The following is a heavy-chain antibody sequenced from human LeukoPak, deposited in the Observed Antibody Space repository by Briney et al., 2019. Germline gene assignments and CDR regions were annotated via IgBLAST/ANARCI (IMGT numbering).Heavy chain of an antibody. CDR2: SYPGDSES. CDR1: GSIFTSYW. V-gene: IGHV5-51*01. Sequence: GESLKISCQGSGSIFTSYWIGWVRQLPGKGLEWMGISYPGDSESRYSPSFQGQVTISADKSISTAYLQWSRLKCTDTAMYYCVTRHYGSGSYYFDYGGQGTLVTVS. CDR3: VTRHYGSGSYYFDY. J-gene: IGHJ4*02. D-gene: IGHD3-10*01.